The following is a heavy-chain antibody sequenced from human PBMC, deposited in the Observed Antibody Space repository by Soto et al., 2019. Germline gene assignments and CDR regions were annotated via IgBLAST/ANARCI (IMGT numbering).Heavy chain of an antibody. CDR1: GYTFTSYG. Sequence: SVKVACKASGYTFTSYGISLVRQAPGQGLEWMGWISAYNGNTNYAQKLQGRVTMTTDTSTSTAYMELRSLRSDDTAVYYCAREKPTIFGVVPRIDYWGQGTLVTVSS. CDR3: AREKPTIFGVVPRIDY. J-gene: IGHJ4*02. D-gene: IGHD3-3*01. CDR2: ISAYNGNT. V-gene: IGHV1-18*04.